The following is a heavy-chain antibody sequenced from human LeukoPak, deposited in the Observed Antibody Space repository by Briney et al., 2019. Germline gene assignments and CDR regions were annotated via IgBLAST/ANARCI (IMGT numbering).Heavy chain of an antibody. V-gene: IGHV4-4*07. J-gene: IGHJ4*02. D-gene: IGHD6-19*01. Sequence: SETLSLTCTVSGGSVNSYSWSWIRQAAGQTLEWIGRISNTGSTDYKSSLKSRITLSVDTSKNHFSLTLRSVTAADTAVYYCARDGYSSGWTVFDYWGQGTLDTVSS. CDR1: GGSVNSYS. CDR2: ISNTGST. CDR3: ARDGYSSGWTVFDY.